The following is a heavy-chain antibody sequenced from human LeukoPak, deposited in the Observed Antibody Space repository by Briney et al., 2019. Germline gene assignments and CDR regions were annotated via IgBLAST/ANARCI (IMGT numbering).Heavy chain of an antibody. V-gene: IGHV4-34*01. D-gene: IGHD2-15*01. CDR2: INHSGGT. J-gene: IGHJ6*03. Sequence: PSETLSLTCAVYGGSFSGYYWSWIRQPPGKGLEWIGEINHSGGTNYNPSLKSRVTISVDTSKNQFSLKLSSVTAADTAVYYCASSSRVVVVAATRYYYYYMDVWGKGTTVTVSS. CDR1: GGSFSGYY. CDR3: ASSSRVVVVAATRYYYYYMDV.